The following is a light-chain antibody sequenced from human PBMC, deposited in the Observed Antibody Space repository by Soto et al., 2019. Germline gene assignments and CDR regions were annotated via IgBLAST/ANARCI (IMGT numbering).Light chain of an antibody. CDR3: TPEPRGPPLT. Sequence: QRLVYSDGNTYLSWFQQRPGQSPRRLIYKVSNRDAGVPDRFTGSGSHTDLTCSLGILDEPHFRVYVCTPEPRGPPLTCGAGTRLEIK. J-gene: IGKJ5*01. V-gene: IGKV2-30*01. CDR1: QRLVYSDGNTY. CDR2: KVS.